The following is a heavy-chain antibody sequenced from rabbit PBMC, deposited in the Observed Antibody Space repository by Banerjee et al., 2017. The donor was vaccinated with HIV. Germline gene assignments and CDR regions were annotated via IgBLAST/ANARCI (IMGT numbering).Heavy chain of an antibody. V-gene: IGHV1S40*01. CDR3: AREGAGYAGGGAFNL. CDR1: GFSFSSSYY. D-gene: IGHD4-2*01. Sequence: QSLEESGGGLVQPEGSLTLTCTASGFSFSSSYYMCWVRQAPGKGLELIACIYAGVGGNIWYASWAKGRFTISKTSSTTVTLQMTSLTAADTATCFCAREGAGYAGGGAFNLWGPGTLVTVS. J-gene: IGHJ4*01. CDR2: IYAGVGGNI.